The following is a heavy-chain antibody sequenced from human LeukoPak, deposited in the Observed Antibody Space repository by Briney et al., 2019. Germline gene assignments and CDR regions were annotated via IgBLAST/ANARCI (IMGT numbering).Heavy chain of an antibody. J-gene: IGHJ4*02. CDR1: GGSISSSNW. V-gene: IGHV4-4*02. Sequence: SETLSLTCAVSGGSISSSNWWSWVRQPPGKGLEWIGEIYRSGSTNYNPSLKSRFTISVDKSKNQFSLKLSSVTAADTAVYYCASAALDYGVDFDYWGQGTLVTVSS. D-gene: IGHD4-17*01. CDR3: ASAALDYGVDFDY. CDR2: IYRSGST.